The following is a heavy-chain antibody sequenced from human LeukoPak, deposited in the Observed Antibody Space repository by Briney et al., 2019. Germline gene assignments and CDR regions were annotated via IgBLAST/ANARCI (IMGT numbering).Heavy chain of an antibody. CDR1: GFTFDDYA. V-gene: IGHV3-9*01. J-gene: IGHJ4*02. CDR2: ITWKGGSR. D-gene: IGHD3-16*01. CDR3: ARGGGRGGLNFDY. Sequence: AGGSLRLSCAASGFTFDDYAMHWVRQVPGKGLEWVSSITWKGGSRGYVDSVKGRFTISRDNAKNSLYLQMNSLRAEDTAVYYCARGGGRGGLNFDYWGQGTLVTVSS.